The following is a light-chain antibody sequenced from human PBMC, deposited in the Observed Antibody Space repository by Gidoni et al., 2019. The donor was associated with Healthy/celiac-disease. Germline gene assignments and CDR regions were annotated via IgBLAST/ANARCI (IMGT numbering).Light chain of an antibody. CDR2: GAS. CDR3: QQYKNWPVGYT. J-gene: IGKJ2*01. CDR1: QSVSSN. Sequence: DIVMTQSPATLSVSPGERATLSCRASQSVSSNLAWYQQKPGQAPRLLIYGASTRATGIPARFSGSGSGTEFTLTISSLQSEDFVVYYCQQYKNWPVGYTCGQGTKLEIK. V-gene: IGKV3-15*01.